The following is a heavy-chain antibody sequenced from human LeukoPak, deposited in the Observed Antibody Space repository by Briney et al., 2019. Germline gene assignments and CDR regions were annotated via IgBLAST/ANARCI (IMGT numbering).Heavy chain of an antibody. CDR3: ARVGGYSYGYSDY. CDR1: GGTFSSYA. D-gene: IGHD5-18*01. CDR2: IIPIFGTA. J-gene: IGHJ4*02. V-gene: IGHV1-69*05. Sequence: AASVKVSCKASGGTFSSYAISWVRQAPGQGLEWMGRIIPIFGTANYAQKFQGRVTITTDESTSTAYMELSSLRSDDTAVYYCARVGGYSYGYSDYWGQGTLVTVSS.